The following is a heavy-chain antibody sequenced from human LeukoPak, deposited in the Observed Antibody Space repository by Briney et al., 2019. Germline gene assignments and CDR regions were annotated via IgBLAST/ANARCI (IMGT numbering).Heavy chain of an antibody. J-gene: IGHJ6*02. CDR1: GFTFSDYY. V-gene: IGHV3-11*04. CDR2: ISSSGSTI. D-gene: IGHD6-25*01. Sequence: KPGGSLRLSCAASGFTFSDYYMSWIRQAPGKGLEWVSYISSSGSTIYYADSVKGRFTISRDNAKDTVFLQMNSLRAEDTAVYYCVREGAAAATDYGMDVWGQGTTVTVSS. CDR3: VREGAAAATDYGMDV.